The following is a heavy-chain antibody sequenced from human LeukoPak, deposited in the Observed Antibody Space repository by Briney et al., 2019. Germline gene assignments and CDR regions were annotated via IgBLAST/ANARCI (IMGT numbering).Heavy chain of an antibody. V-gene: IGHV3-23*01. CDR1: GFTLSSYA. D-gene: IGHD3-10*01. J-gene: IGHJ6*03. Sequence: GGSLRLSCAASGFTLSSYAMSWVRQAPGKGLEWVSSISASGGSTNYADSVKGRFTISRDNSKNTVYLQMNSLRAEDTAVYYCAKVMKGSERLTMVRGVIIKTSGLYYMDVWGKGTTVTVSS. CDR3: AKVMKGSERLTMVRGVIIKTSGLYYMDV. CDR2: ISASGGST.